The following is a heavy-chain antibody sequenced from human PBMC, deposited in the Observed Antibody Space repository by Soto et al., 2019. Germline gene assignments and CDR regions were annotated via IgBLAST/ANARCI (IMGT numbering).Heavy chain of an antibody. D-gene: IGHD2-2*03. Sequence: GGSLRLSCAASGFTFSDFAMSWVRQAPGKGLEWVSRIYGGGNGPHYADSVKGRVTISRDNSKNTLYLQMNSLRAEDTAVYYCAKMEGMDPWAYSFDYWGQGTLVTVSS. J-gene: IGHJ4*02. V-gene: IGHV3-23*01. CDR3: AKMEGMDPWAYSFDY. CDR1: GFTFSDFA. CDR2: IYGGGNGP.